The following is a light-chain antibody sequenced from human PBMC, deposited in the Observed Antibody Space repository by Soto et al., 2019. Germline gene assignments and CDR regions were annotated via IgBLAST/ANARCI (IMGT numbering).Light chain of an antibody. J-gene: IGKJ4*01. CDR2: GAS. Sequence: GLTQTPGTLFVSAKGVAPLYCRASQSIRDNYLAWYQQRPGQSPRLLISGASNRATGIPDRFSGSGSATDFTLTISRLEPEDFAVYYCQEYGSSPLTFGGGTKVDIK. V-gene: IGKV3-20*01. CDR3: QEYGSSPLT. CDR1: QSIRDNY.